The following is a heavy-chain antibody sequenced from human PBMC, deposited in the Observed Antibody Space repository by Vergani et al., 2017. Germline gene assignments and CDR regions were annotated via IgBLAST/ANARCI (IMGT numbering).Heavy chain of an antibody. CDR1: GFTFSSYS. CDR2: ISSSSSYI. J-gene: IGHJ6*02. CDR3: ARAWELLPLNYYYGMDV. Sequence: EVQLVEPGGGLVKPGGSLRLSCAASGFTFSSYSMNWVRQAPGKGLEWVSSISSSSSYIYYADSVKGRFTISRDNSKNTLYLQMNSLRAEDTAVYYCARAWELLPLNYYYGMDVWGQGTTVTVSS. D-gene: IGHD1-26*01. V-gene: IGHV3-21*04.